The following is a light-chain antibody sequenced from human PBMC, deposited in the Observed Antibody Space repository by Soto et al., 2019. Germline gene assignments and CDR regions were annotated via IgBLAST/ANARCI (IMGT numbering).Light chain of an antibody. J-gene: IGKJ3*01. V-gene: IGKV3-15*01. CDR3: QHYDNLLFT. Sequence: EIIMTQSPATLSVSPGEGATLSCRTSHSISTNLAWYQHKRGQSPRLLVYGASTRATGVPARFSGSGSGAEFTLSISSLQSEDIATYYCQHYDNLLFTFGPGTKVDFK. CDR1: HSISTN. CDR2: GAS.